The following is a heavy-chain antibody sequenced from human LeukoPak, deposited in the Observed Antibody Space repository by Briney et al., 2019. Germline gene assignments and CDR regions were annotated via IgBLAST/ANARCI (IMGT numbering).Heavy chain of an antibody. J-gene: IGHJ4*02. CDR3: ARQPRDYDFWSGYYPLFDY. D-gene: IGHD3-3*01. CDR1: GGSIGSSSYY. V-gene: IGHV4-39*01. Sequence: SETLSLTCTVSGGSIGSSSYYWGWIRQPPGKGLEWIGSIYYSGSTYYNPSLKSRVTISVDTSKNQFSLKLSSVTAADTAVYYCARQPRDYDFWSGYYPLFDYWGQGTLVTVSS. CDR2: IYYSGST.